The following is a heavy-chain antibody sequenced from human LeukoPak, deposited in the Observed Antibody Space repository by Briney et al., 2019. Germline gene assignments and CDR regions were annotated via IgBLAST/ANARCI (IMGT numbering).Heavy chain of an antibody. D-gene: IGHD6-13*01. CDR1: XYTFTSXY. CDR2: INPSGGST. J-gene: IGHJ4*02. CDR3: ARDRIAAADFDY. Sequence: VKVSCKXSXYTFTSXYMHWVRQAPGQGLEWMGIINPSGGSTSYAQKFQGRVTMTRDTSTSTVYMELSSLRSEDTAVYYCARDRIAAADFDYWGQGTLVTVSS. V-gene: IGHV1-46*01.